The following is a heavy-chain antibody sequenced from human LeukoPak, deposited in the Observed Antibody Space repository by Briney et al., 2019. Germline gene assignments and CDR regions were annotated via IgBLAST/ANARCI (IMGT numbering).Heavy chain of an antibody. J-gene: IGHJ4*02. D-gene: IGHD3-10*01. Sequence: ASVKVSCKASGYTFTGYYMHWVRQAPGQGLEWMGWINPNSGGTNYAQKFQGRVTMTRDTSISTAYMELSRLRSDDTAVYYCARDSAAHYYGSGSYYAGSFDYWGQGTLVTASS. V-gene: IGHV1-2*02. CDR1: GYTFTGYY. CDR3: ARDSAAHYYGSGSYYAGSFDY. CDR2: INPNSGGT.